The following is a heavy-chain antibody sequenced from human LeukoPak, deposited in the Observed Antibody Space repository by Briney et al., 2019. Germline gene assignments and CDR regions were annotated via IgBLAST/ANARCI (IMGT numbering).Heavy chain of an antibody. CDR1: GGTFSSYA. CDR3: ARAPLGDSSGYYLATI. J-gene: IGHJ4*02. CDR2: IIPIFGTA. Sequence: GASVKVSCKASGGTFSSYAISWERQAPGQGLEWMGGIIPIFGTANYAQKFQGRVTITTDESTSTAYMELSSLRSEDTAVYYCARAPLGDSSGYYLATIWGQGTLVTVSS. V-gene: IGHV1-69*05. D-gene: IGHD3-22*01.